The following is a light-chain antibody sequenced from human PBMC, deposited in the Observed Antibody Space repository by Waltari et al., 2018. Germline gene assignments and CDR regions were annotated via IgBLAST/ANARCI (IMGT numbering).Light chain of an antibody. CDR3: HLWDSSSDHWV. CDR2: DDN. CDR1: NIGSKG. Sequence: SYELTQPPSVSVAPGQTARITCEGSNIGSKGVHWYQQRPGQAPLLPVHDDNDRPSGIPERLSGSNSGNTATLTISRVEAGDEADYYCHLWDSSSDHWVFGGGTRLTVL. J-gene: IGLJ3*02. V-gene: IGLV3-21*02.